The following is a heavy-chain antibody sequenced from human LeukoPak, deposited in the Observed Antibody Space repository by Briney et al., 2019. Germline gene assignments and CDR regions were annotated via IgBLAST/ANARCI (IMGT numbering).Heavy chain of an antibody. CDR3: AKEKLGAKRIFDY. D-gene: IGHD1-26*01. V-gene: IGHV3-23*01. CDR2: ISRSGGST. J-gene: IGHJ4*02. Sequence: PGGSLRLSCVASGFTFSSDAMHWVRQAPGKGLEWVSAISRSGGSTYYADSVKGRFTISRDNSKNTLYLQMNSLRAEDTAVYYCAKEKLGAKRIFDYWGQGTLVTVSS. CDR1: GFTFSSDA.